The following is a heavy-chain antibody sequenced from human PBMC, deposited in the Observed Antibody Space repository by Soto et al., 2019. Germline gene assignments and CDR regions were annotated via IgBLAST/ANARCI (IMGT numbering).Heavy chain of an antibody. Sequence: QVQLVESGGGVVQPGRSLRLSCAASGFSFSRYGMHWVRQAPGKGLEWVAVISYDGSNKYYADSVKGRFTISRDNSKNTLYQQMNSLRAEDTAVYYCAKDRCIVVVSAYYFDYWGQGALVTVSS. CDR2: ISYDGSNK. V-gene: IGHV3-30*18. J-gene: IGHJ4*02. CDR3: AKDRCIVVVSAYYFDY. D-gene: IGHD2-21*01. CDR1: GFSFSRYG.